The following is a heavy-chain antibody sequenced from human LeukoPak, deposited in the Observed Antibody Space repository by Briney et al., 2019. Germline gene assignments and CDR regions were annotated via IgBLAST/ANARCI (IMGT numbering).Heavy chain of an antibody. CDR3: ARDSHYDFWSGPSFDY. J-gene: IGHJ4*02. V-gene: IGHV3-48*03. CDR2: ISSSGSTI. D-gene: IGHD3-3*01. CDR1: GFTFSSYE. Sequence: GGSLRLSCAASGFTFSSYEMNWVRQAPGKGLEWVSYISSSGSTIYYADSVKGRSTISRDNAKNSLYLQMNSLRAEDTAVYYCARDSHYDFWSGPSFDYWGQGTLVTVSS.